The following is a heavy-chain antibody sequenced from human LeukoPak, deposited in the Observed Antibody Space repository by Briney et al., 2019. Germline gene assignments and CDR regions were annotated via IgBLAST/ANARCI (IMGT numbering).Heavy chain of an antibody. CDR1: GFTFSSYS. CDR2: ISYDGGGK. V-gene: IGHV3-30*03. CDR3: ARGRYYYDTSGYFDY. Sequence: PGGSLRLSCAASGFTFSSYSMNWVRQAPGKGLEWAALISYDGGGKYYADSVKGRFTISRDNSKNTLYLEMNSLRAEDTAIYYCARGRYYYDTSGYFDYWGQGTLVTVSS. J-gene: IGHJ4*02. D-gene: IGHD3-22*01.